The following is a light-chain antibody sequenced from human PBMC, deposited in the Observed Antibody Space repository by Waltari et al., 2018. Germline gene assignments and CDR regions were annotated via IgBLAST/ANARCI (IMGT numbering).Light chain of an antibody. Sequence: EIVMTPSPAILSVYPGESATHSCRASQGVSSHLAWYQQKPGHAPRLLIYGASTRATGVPVRFSGSGSGTEFTLTISSLQSEDFAAYYCQHYFNWPRTFGQGTKVEVK. CDR2: GAS. J-gene: IGKJ1*01. CDR3: QHYFNWPRT. CDR1: QGVSSH. V-gene: IGKV3-15*01.